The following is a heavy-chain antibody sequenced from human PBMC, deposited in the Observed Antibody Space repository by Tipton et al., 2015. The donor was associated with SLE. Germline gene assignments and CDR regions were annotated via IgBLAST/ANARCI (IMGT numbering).Heavy chain of an antibody. J-gene: IGHJ4*02. Sequence: SLRLSCAASGFTFSRYAMSWVRQAPGKGLEWVSDVSGSGGSTYYADSVKGRFTISRDNSKNTLYLQMNSLRVEDTAVYYCAKHYDFLSNSEYWGQGTLVTVSS. CDR3: AKHYDFLSNSEY. CDR1: GFTFSRYA. D-gene: IGHD3-3*01. CDR2: VSGSGGST. V-gene: IGHV3-23*01.